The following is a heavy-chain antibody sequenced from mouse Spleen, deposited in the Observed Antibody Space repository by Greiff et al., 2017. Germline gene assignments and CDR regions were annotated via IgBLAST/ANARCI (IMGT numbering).Heavy chain of an antibody. CDR3: ARQITTATMFAY. V-gene: IGHV5-9-3*01. CDR2: ISSGGSYT. D-gene: IGHD1-2*01. CDR1: GFTFSSYA. J-gene: IGHJ3*01. Sequence: DVHLVESGGGLVKPGGSLKLSCAASGFTFSSYAMSWVRQTPEKRLEWVATISSGGSYTYYPDSVKGRFTISRDNAKNTLYLQMSSLRSEDTAMYYCARQITTATMFAYWGQGTLVTVSA.